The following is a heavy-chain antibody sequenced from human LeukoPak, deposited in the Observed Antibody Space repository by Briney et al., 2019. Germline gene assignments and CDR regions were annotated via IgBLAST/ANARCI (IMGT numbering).Heavy chain of an antibody. J-gene: IGHJ6*03. CDR2: INHSGST. CDR3: ARGWSRPYYYDSSGPPGRYYYMDV. D-gene: IGHD3-22*01. V-gene: IGHV4-34*01. Sequence: SETLSLTCTVYGGSFSGYYWSWIRQPPGKGLEWIGEINHSGSTNYNPSLKSRVTISVDTSKNQFSLKLSSVTAADTAVYYCARGWSRPYYYDSSGPPGRYYYMDVWGKGTTVTVSS. CDR1: GGSFSGYY.